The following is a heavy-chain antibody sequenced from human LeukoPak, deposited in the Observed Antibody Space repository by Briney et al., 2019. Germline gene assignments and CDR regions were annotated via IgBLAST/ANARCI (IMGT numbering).Heavy chain of an antibody. Sequence: ASVKVSCKASGYTFTSFGITWVRQAPGQGLEWMGWISAYNGNTNYAQKLQGRVTMTTDTSTSTVYMELSSLRSEDTAVYYCARDLGHYDYVWGSYRPAYFDYWGQGTLVTVSS. CDR3: ARDLGHYDYVWGSYRPAYFDY. D-gene: IGHD3-16*02. V-gene: IGHV1-18*01. CDR2: ISAYNGNT. CDR1: GYTFTSFG. J-gene: IGHJ4*02.